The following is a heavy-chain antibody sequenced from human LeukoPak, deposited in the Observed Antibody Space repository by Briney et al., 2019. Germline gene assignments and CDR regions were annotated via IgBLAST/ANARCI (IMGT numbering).Heavy chain of an antibody. Sequence: GASVKVSCKASGYTFTSYGISWVRQAPGQGLEWMGGIIPIFGTANYAQKFQGRVTITTDESTSTAYMELSSLRSEDTAVYCCATPLVRDFWSGYYMSYWGQGTLVTVSS. D-gene: IGHD3-3*01. V-gene: IGHV1-69*05. CDR1: GYTFTSYG. CDR3: ATPLVRDFWSGYYMSY. J-gene: IGHJ4*02. CDR2: IIPIFGTA.